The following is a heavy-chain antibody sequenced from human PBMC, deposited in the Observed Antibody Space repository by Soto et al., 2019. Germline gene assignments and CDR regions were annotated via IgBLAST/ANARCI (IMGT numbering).Heavy chain of an antibody. CDR2: ISAYNGNT. CDR3: ARDLFSQRKRSAGAEAEVF. D-gene: IGHD1-26*01. CDR1: GYTFTTYG. V-gene: IGHV1-18*01. J-gene: IGHJ4*02. Sequence: ASVKVSCKASGYTFTTYGITWVRQAPGQGLEWMGWISAYNGNTEYAQKLQGRVTMTTDTSTSTAYMELRSLRSDDTAVYYCARDLFSQRKRSAGAEAEVFWGQGTLVTVSS.